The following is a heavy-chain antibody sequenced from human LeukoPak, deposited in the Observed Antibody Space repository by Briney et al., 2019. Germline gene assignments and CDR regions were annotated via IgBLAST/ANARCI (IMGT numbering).Heavy chain of an antibody. V-gene: IGHV1-24*01. D-gene: IGHD3-22*01. CDR2: FDPEGART. CDR3: ATAPYYDVTGYPYYFED. CDR1: GYTLNELS. J-gene: IGHJ4*02. Sequence: ASVKVSCKVSGYTLNELSLHWVRQIPGIGLEWMGGFDPEGARTIYAQKFQGRVTMTEDTSTDTAYMELSSLRFEDTAVYYCATAPYYDVTGYPYYFEDWGQGTLVTVSS.